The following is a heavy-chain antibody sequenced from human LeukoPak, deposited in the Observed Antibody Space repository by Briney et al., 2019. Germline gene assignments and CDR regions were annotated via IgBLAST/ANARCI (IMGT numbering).Heavy chain of an antibody. J-gene: IGHJ4*02. V-gene: IGHV3-53*01. CDR1: GFNVSSNY. CDR3: ARDRMVQGVMDS. CDR2: IYSGGSK. D-gene: IGHD3-10*01. Sequence: PGGSLRLSCAASGFNVSSNYMSWVRQAPGKGLEWVSVIYSGGSKYYADSVKARFTTSRKNSKNTLYLQRNTLRAEDTAVYYCARDRMVQGVMDSWGQGTLVTVSS.